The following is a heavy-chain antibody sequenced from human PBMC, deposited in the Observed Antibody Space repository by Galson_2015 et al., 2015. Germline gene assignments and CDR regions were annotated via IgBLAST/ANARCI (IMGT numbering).Heavy chain of an antibody. CDR1: GFTFSSYA. D-gene: IGHD3-10*01. V-gene: IGHV3-23*01. CDR3: GLLWFGELLSPFDY. J-gene: IGHJ4*02. CDR2: ISGSGGST. Sequence: SLRLSCAASGFTFSSYAMSWVRQAPGKGLEWVSAISGSGGSTYYADSVKGRFTISRDNSKNTLHLQMNSLRAEDTAVYYCGLLWFGELLSPFDYWGQGTLVTVSS.